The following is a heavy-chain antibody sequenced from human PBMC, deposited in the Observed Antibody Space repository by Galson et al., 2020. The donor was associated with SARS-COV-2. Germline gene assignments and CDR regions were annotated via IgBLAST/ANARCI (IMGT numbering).Heavy chain of an antibody. Sequence: ASETLSLTCAVSGGSISSSNWWSWVRQPPGKGLEWIGEIYHSGSTNYNPSLKSRVTISVDKSKNQFSLKLSSVTAADTAVYYCARDLPPGWDIVGATSPRFWYFDLWGRGTLVTVSS. CDR3: ARDLPPGWDIVGATSPRFWYFDL. V-gene: IGHV4-4*02. D-gene: IGHD1-26*01. J-gene: IGHJ2*01. CDR2: IYHSGST. CDR1: GGSISSSNW.